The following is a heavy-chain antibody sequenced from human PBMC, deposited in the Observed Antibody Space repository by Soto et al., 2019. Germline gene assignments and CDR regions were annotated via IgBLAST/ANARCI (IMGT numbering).Heavy chain of an antibody. D-gene: IGHD1-26*01. V-gene: IGHV3-23*01. CDR1: GFTVSSYA. CDR2: ISGSGGNT. CDR3: ARQSWELLRVLDY. Sequence: EVQLLESGGGLVQPGGSLRLSCEASGFTVSSYAMSWVRQAAGKGLEWVSGISGSGGNTYYADSVKGRFTISRDNSKNTLYLQVNSLRAEDTAVYYCARQSWELLRVLDYWGQGTLVTVSS. J-gene: IGHJ4*02.